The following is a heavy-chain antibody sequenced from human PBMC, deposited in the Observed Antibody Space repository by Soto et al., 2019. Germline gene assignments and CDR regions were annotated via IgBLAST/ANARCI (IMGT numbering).Heavy chain of an antibody. V-gene: IGHV3-23*01. D-gene: IGHD6-13*01. CDR2: ISASGGMA. J-gene: IGHJ6*04. CDR3: AKGEERDIAAAGVSSEAGESLYYCGFDV. Sequence: GGSLRLSCAAAGFSFSNYAMCSVHQAPGKGLQGVLGISASGGMADHDASVKGRFTIARDNPKNTVSLSRKSLSVEDTAVYYCAKGEERDIAAAGVSSEAGESLYYCGFDVWGRGTTVTVSS. CDR1: GFSFSNYA.